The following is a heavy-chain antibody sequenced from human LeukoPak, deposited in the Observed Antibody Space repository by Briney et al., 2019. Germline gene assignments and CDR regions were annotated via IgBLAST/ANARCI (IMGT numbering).Heavy chain of an antibody. D-gene: IGHD2-15*01. V-gene: IGHV3-21*01. J-gene: IGHJ4*02. CDR1: GFTFSNYW. Sequence: GGSLRLSCAASGFTFSNYWMQWVRQAPGKGLEWVSSISSSSSYIYYADSVKGRFAISRDNAKKSLYLQMNSLRGEDTAVYYCARDSDVQCSGGSCTNFDYWGQGILVTVSS. CDR2: ISSSSSYI. CDR3: ARDSDVQCSGGSCTNFDY.